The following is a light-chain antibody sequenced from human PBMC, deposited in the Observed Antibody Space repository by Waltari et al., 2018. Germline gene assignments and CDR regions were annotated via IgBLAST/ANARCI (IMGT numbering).Light chain of an antibody. CDR3: CSFAGYGIYV. V-gene: IGLV2-23*02. CDR1: NSNVDILHL. J-gene: IGLJ1*01. Sequence: QSALTQPASVSASPGQSITISCTAVNSNVDILHLVPWYQHHPGRNPRLLIYEISQRPSGISNRFSGSKSGNTASLTISGLQPEDEADYFCCSFAGYGIYVFGSGTQVSVL. CDR2: EIS.